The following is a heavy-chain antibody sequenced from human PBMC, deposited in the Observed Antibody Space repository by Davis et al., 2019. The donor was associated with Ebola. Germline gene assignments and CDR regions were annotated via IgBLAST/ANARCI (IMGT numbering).Heavy chain of an antibody. Sequence: GESLKISCAASGFTFSRYWMHWVRQAPGKGLVWVSRINSDGSSTSYADSVKGRFTISRDNAKNTLYLQMNSLRAEDTAVYYCARGGYSSSADYWGQGTLVTVSS. J-gene: IGHJ4*02. V-gene: IGHV3-74*01. CDR2: INSDGSST. CDR3: ARGGYSSSADY. D-gene: IGHD6-6*01. CDR1: GFTFSRYW.